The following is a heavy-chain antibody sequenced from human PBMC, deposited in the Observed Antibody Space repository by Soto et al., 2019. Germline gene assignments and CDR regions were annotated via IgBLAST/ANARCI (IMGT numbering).Heavy chain of an antibody. CDR3: AFLPYYDILTGYYTHRIDYGMAV. J-gene: IGHJ6*02. CDR2: LSSSGATT. D-gene: IGHD3-9*01. V-gene: IGHV3-23*01. Sequence: VGSVRLSGVGFEFRIISYAMSWVRQGERKGLEGVSGLSSSGATTYSVDSVTGRFTTSRDNAKISLYQQMNSLRADDTAVYYCAFLPYYDILTGYYTHRIDYGMAVWGQGTTVTVSS. CDR1: EFRIISYA.